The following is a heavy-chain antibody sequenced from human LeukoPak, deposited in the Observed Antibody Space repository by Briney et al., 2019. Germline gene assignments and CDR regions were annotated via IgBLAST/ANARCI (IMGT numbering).Heavy chain of an antibody. J-gene: IGHJ4*02. CDR3: ARPPHYYDTSGYSV. CDR2: VSNIETT. V-gene: IGHV4-59*07. CDR1: GDSISSYY. Sequence: SDTLSLTCTVSGDSISSYYWSWLRQPPGKRLEWIGYVSNIETTNYNPSLKSRVTISVDTSKNQFSLRLNSVTAADTAVYYCARPPHYYDTSGYSVWGQGTLVTVSS. D-gene: IGHD3-22*01.